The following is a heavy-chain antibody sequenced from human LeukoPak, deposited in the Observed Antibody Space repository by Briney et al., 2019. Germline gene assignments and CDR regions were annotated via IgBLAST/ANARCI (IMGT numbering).Heavy chain of an antibody. CDR3: ARGRSGYCSSTSCYRNGVYYYYYMDV. D-gene: IGHD2-2*03. J-gene: IGHJ6*03. CDR1: GGSFSGYY. Sequence: SETLSLTCAVYGGSFSGYYWSWIRQPPGKGLEWIGEINHSGSTNYNPSLKSRVTISVDTSKNQFSLKLSSVTAADTAVYYCARGRSGYCSSTSCYRNGVYYYYYMDVWGKGTTVTVSS. V-gene: IGHV4-34*01. CDR2: INHSGST.